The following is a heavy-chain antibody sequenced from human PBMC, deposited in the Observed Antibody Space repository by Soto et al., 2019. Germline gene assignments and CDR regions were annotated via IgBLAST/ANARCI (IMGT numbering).Heavy chain of an antibody. J-gene: IGHJ3*02. CDR3: ASSYPYDFWSGYYPGDAFDI. Sequence: SETLSLTCTVSGGSISRYYWSWIRQPPGKGLEWIGYIYYSGSTNYNPSLKSRVTISVDTSKNQFSLKLSSVTAADTAVYYCASSYPYDFWSGYYPGDAFDIWGQGTMVTVSS. D-gene: IGHD3-3*01. CDR2: IYYSGST. CDR1: GGSISRYY. V-gene: IGHV4-59*01.